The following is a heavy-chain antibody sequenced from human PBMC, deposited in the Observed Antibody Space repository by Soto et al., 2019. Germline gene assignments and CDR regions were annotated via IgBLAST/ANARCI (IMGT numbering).Heavy chain of an antibody. J-gene: IGHJ6*02. Sequence: ASVKVSCKASGYTFTSYDINWVRQATGQGLAWMGWMNPNNGNTGYAQKFQGRVTMTRNTSISSAYMELSRMRSEDTAVYYCARLKSSGWYYYGMDVWGQGTTVTVSS. V-gene: IGHV1-8*01. CDR3: ARLKSSGWYYYGMDV. CDR2: MNPNNGNT. CDR1: GYTFTSYD. D-gene: IGHD6-19*01.